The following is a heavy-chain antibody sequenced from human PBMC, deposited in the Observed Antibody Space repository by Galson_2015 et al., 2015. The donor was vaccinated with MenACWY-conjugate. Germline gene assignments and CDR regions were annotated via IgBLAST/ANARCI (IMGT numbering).Heavy chain of an antibody. V-gene: IGHV4-39*07. CDR3: ARASYAVDSWFDT. CDR1: GASISSSRYY. D-gene: IGHD2-2*01. J-gene: IGHJ5*02. CDR2: IYFSGNS. Sequence: TLSLTCTVSGASISSSRYYWDWIRQSPGKGLEWIGSIYFSGNSYYNPSLKRRVTLSIDTSRNQFSLKVTSVTAADTAIYFCARASYAVDSWFDTWGQGTLVTVSS.